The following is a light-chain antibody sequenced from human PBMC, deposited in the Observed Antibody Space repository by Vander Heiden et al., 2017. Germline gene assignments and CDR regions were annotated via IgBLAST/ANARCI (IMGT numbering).Light chain of an antibody. CDR2: DAT. CDR1: QSIRIW. V-gene: IGKV1-5*01. J-gene: IGKJ1*01. CDR3: QQYDTHLT. Sequence: DIQMTQSPSTLSASVGDSVTITCRASQSIRIWLAWYQQKPGKAPKLLISDATSLESGVPLRFSGSGYGTDFILTIASLQPDDSATYYCQQYDTHLTFGQGTKVEIK.